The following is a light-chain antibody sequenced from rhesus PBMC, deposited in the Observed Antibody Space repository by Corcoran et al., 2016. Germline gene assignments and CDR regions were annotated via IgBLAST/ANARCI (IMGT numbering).Light chain of an antibody. J-gene: IGKJ1*01. V-gene: IGKV1-43*01. Sequence: DIQMTQSPSSLSASAGDRVTITCRASQGISTYLTWYQQKPGKAPKRLIYAASSLESGVPSRFSGSGSGTECTLTISSLQPEDFATYYCLQYNSNPRTFGQGTKVEIK. CDR1: QGISTY. CDR2: AAS. CDR3: LQYNSNPRT.